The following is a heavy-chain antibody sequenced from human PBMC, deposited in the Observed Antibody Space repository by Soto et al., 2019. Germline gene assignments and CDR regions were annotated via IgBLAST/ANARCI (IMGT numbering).Heavy chain of an antibody. CDR1: GFAFTNYG. D-gene: IGHD6-25*01. V-gene: IGHV3-30*03. J-gene: IGHJ4*02. CDR3: ERDVAMPSGLGLGY. Sequence: QVQVVESGGGVVQPGRSLRLSCAASGFAFTNYGMHWVRQAPGKGLEWVAFVSNDGSRKYYADSVKGRFTISRDNSENTIYLQMTRLRREDTAVFYWERDVAMPSGLGLGYWGQGALVTVSS. CDR2: VSNDGSRK.